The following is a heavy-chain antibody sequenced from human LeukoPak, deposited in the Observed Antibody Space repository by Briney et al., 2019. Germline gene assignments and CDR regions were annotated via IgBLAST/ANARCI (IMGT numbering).Heavy chain of an antibody. D-gene: IGHD3-10*01. Sequence: PGGSLRLSCAASGFTFSSYEMNWVRQAPGRGLEWVAYITSSGRIIYSADSVKGRFTISRDNAKNSLYLQMNSLRAEDTAVYYCASTGGYGSGTYDYSYFGMDVWGQGTTVTVSS. CDR1: GFTFSSYE. CDR2: ITSSGRII. V-gene: IGHV3-48*03. J-gene: IGHJ6*02. CDR3: ASTGGYGSGTYDYSYFGMDV.